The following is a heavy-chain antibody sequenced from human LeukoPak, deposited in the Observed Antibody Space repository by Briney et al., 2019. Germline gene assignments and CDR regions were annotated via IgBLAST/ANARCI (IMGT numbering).Heavy chain of an antibody. CDR3: ARGDRSGWYFDY. Sequence: PGGSLRLSCVGSGSTFDDYGMSWVRQAPGKGLKWVSGINWNGGSTGYADSVKGRFTISRDNAKKSLYLQMNSLRAEDTALYYCARGDRSGWYFDYWGQGVLVTVSS. V-gene: IGHV3-20*04. D-gene: IGHD6-19*01. CDR2: INWNGGST. CDR1: GSTFDDYG. J-gene: IGHJ4*02.